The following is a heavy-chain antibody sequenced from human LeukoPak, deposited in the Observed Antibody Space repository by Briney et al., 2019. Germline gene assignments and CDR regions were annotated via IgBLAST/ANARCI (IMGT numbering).Heavy chain of an antibody. Sequence: SETLSLTCAVYGGSLSGYFWSWIRQPPGKGLEWIGRIYTSGSTNYNPSLKSRVTMSVDTSKNQFSLKLSSVTAADTAVYYCASRAGTTPGAFDIWGQGTMVTVSS. CDR2: IYTSGST. D-gene: IGHD1-1*01. CDR1: GGSLSGYF. V-gene: IGHV4-59*10. CDR3: ASRAGTTPGAFDI. J-gene: IGHJ3*02.